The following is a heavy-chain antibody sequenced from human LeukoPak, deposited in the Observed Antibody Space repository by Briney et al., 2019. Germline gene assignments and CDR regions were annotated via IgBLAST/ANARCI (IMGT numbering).Heavy chain of an antibody. Sequence: GESLKISCKGSGYRFTSYWIGWVRQMPGKGLEWMGIIYPSDSDTRYSPSFEGQVTISADKSISTAYLQWSSLKASDTAMYYCARHQPDGYNYHFDYWGQGTLVTVSS. CDR1: GYRFTSYW. D-gene: IGHD5-24*01. CDR3: ARHQPDGYNYHFDY. J-gene: IGHJ4*02. V-gene: IGHV5-51*01. CDR2: IYPSDSDT.